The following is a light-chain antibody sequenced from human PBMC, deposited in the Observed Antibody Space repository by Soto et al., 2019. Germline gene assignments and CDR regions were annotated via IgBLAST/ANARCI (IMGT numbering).Light chain of an antibody. CDR1: QSVSSY. Sequence: EIVLTQSPGTPSLSPGERATLSCRASQSVSSYLAWYQQKPGQAPRIIIYDASSRATGIPARFSGSGSGTDVTLTISSLETEDVSVYYCQQRSNWTITFGQGTRLEIK. CDR2: DAS. J-gene: IGKJ5*01. CDR3: QQRSNWTIT. V-gene: IGKV3-11*01.